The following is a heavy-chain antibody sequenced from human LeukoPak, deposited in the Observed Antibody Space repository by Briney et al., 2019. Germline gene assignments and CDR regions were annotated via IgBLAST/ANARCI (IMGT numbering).Heavy chain of an antibody. J-gene: IGHJ3*02. CDR1: GFTFSGSA. D-gene: IGHD2-2*01. Sequence: GGSLRLSCAASGFTFSGSAMSWVRQAPGKGLEWVSAISGSGGSTYYADSVKGRFTISRDNSKNTLYLQMNSLRAEDTAVYYCAKDPRGVGSAFDIWGQGTMVTVSS. V-gene: IGHV3-23*01. CDR3: AKDPRGVGSAFDI. CDR2: ISGSGGST.